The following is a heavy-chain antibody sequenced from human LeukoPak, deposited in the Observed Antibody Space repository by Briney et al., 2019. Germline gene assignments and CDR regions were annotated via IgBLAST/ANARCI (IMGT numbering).Heavy chain of an antibody. J-gene: IGHJ3*02. CDR1: GFTFSDYY. Sequence: MTGGSLRLSCAASGFTFSDYYMSWIRQAPGKGLEWVSYISSSGSSIYYADSVKGRFTISRDNAKNSLYLQMNSLRAEDTALYYCARASLYSSGWYGNAFDIWGQGTMVTVSS. CDR3: ARASLYSSGWYGNAFDI. V-gene: IGHV3-11*01. D-gene: IGHD6-19*01. CDR2: ISSSGSSI.